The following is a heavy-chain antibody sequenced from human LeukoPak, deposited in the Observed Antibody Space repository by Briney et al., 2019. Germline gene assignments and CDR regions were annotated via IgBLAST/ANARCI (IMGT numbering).Heavy chain of an antibody. J-gene: IGHJ4*02. Sequence: GGPLRLSCAASGFTFSSYAMRWVRQAPGKGLEWVSAISGSGGSTYYADSVKGRFTISRDNSKNTLYLQMNSLRAEDTAVYYCAKVSTVTTRGYFDYWGQGTLVTVSS. CDR2: ISGSGGST. CDR3: AKVSTVTTRGYFDY. D-gene: IGHD4-17*01. V-gene: IGHV3-23*01. CDR1: GFTFSSYA.